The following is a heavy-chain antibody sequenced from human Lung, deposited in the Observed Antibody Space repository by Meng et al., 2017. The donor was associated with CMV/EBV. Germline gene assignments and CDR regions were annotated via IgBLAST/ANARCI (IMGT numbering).Heavy chain of an antibody. CDR1: GGSISSSSYY. J-gene: IGHJ4*02. V-gene: IGHV4-39*01. CDR2: IYYSGST. D-gene: IGHD3-22*01. CDR3: ASTEDYYDSSGYDY. Sequence: SETLSLXXTVSGGSISSSSYYWGWIRQPPGKGLEWIGSIYYSGSTYYNPSLKSRVTISVDTSKNQFSLKLSSVTAADTAVYYCASTEDYYDSSGYDYWGQGTLVTVSS.